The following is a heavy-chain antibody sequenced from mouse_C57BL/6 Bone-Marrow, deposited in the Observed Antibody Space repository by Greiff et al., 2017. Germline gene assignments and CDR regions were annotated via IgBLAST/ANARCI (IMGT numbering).Heavy chain of an antibody. V-gene: IGHV1-5*01. J-gene: IGHJ2*01. Sequence: EVQLQQSGTVLARPGASVKMSCKTSGYTFTSYWMHWVNQRPGQGLEWIGAIYPGNSDTSYNQKFKGKATLTAATSASTAYMELSSLTNEDSAVYYCTRGYDGYENFDYWGQGTTLTVSS. CDR1: GYTFTSYW. D-gene: IGHD2-3*01. CDR2: IYPGNSDT. CDR3: TRGYDGYENFDY.